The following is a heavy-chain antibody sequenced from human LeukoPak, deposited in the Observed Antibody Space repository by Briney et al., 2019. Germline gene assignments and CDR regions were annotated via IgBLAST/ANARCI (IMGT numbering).Heavy chain of an antibody. J-gene: IGHJ4*02. CDR1: GGSFSGYY. CDR2: INHSGST. V-gene: IGHV4-34*01. Sequence: SETLSLTCAVYGGSFSGYYWSWIRQPPGKGLEWIGEINHSGSTNYNPSLKSRVTISVDTSKNQFSLKLSSVTAADTAAYYCARVKVVVVPAAMDYWGQGTLVTVSS. D-gene: IGHD2-2*01. CDR3: ARVKVVVVPAAMDY.